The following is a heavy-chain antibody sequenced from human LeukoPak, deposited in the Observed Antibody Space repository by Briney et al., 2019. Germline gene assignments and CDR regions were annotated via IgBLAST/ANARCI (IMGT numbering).Heavy chain of an antibody. J-gene: IGHJ4*02. CDR2: IYPGDSDT. Sequence: RGESLKISCKGSGYSFTSYWIGWVRQMPGKGLEWMGIIYPGDSDTRYSPSFQGQVTISADKSISTAYLQWSSLKASDTAMYYCARSGGSVRGAMVPDYWGQGTLVTVSS. CDR1: GYSFTSYW. V-gene: IGHV5-51*01. D-gene: IGHD3-10*02. CDR3: ARSGGSVRGAMVPDY.